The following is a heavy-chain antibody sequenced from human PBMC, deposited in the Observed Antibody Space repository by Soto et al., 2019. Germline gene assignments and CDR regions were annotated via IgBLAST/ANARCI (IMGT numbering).Heavy chain of an antibody. D-gene: IGHD3-10*01. V-gene: IGHV1-8*01. J-gene: IGHJ6*03. CDR1: GYTFTSYD. Sequence: QVHLVQSGAEVKKPGASVKVSCKASGYTFTSYDINWVRQVAGQGLEWMGWMNPNSGDTAYAQEFQGRVTMSRNTSISIAYMELSSQRPADTAVYYCARGLKMLRVFGLKTYYYYYMDVWGKGTTVTLSS. CDR2: MNPNSGDT. CDR3: ARGLKMLRVFGLKTYYYYYMDV.